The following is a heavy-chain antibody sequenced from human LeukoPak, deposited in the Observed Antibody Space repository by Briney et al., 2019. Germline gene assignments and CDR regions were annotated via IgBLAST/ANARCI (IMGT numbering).Heavy chain of an antibody. CDR3: TENPLNYYDSTNDAFDI. CDR1: GFTFGDYA. D-gene: IGHD3-22*01. CDR2: IRSKAYGGTT. J-gene: IGHJ3*02. Sequence: TGGSLRLSCTASGFTFGDYAMSWVRQAPGKGLEWVGFIRSKAYGGTTEYAASVKGRFTISRDDSKSIAYLQMNSLKTEDTAVYYCTENPLNYYDSTNDAFDIWGQGTMVTVSS. V-gene: IGHV3-49*04.